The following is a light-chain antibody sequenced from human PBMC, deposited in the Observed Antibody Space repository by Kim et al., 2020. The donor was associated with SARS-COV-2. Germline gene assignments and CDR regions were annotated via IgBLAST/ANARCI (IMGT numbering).Light chain of an antibody. CDR3: CSYAGSSWV. CDR1: SSDVGGYNY. V-gene: IGLV2-11*01. CDR2: DVS. Sequence: LTQPRSVSGSPGQSVTISCTGTSSDVGGYNYVSWYQQHPGKAPKLMIYDVSKRPSGVPDHFSGSKSGNTASLTISGLQAEDEADYYCCSYAGSSWVFGGGTQLTVL. J-gene: IGLJ3*02.